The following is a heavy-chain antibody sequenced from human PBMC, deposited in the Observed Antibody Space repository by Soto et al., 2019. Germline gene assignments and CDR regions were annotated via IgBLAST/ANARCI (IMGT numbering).Heavy chain of an antibody. CDR1: GFSFSNYW. V-gene: IGHV3-74*01. Sequence: EVQLVESGGGLVQPGGSLRLSCAASGFSFSNYWMHWVRQVPGEGLVWVSRIKTDGSITNYADSVRGRFTISRDNAENTLYLQMTSLRAEDTAVYYCARVAQGAWDFDLWGRGTLVTVSS. J-gene: IGHJ2*01. D-gene: IGHD3-16*01. CDR2: IKTDGSIT. CDR3: ARVAQGAWDFDL.